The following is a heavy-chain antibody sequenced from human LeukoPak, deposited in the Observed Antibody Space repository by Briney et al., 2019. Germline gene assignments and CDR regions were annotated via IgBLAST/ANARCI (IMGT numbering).Heavy chain of an antibody. CDR1: GGTFSSYA. Sequence: SVKVSCKASGGTFSSYAISWVRQAPGQGLEWMGGIIPIFGTANYAQKFQGRVTIATDESTSTAYMELSSLRSEDTAVYYCASPYYYDSSGYQRAHWYFDLWGRGTLVTVSS. V-gene: IGHV1-69*05. D-gene: IGHD3-22*01. J-gene: IGHJ2*01. CDR3: ASPYYYDSSGYQRAHWYFDL. CDR2: IIPIFGTA.